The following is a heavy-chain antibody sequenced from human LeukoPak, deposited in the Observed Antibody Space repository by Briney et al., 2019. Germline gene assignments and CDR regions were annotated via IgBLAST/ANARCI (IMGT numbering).Heavy chain of an antibody. CDR1: GFTFSSHW. Sequence: GGSLRLSCAASGFTFSSHWMTWVRQAPGKGLEWVANIKKDGSEKYYADSVKGRFTIYRDGARNSVYLQMDILRAEDTAVYYCARGYSLSGYSYDYWGQGTLVTVSS. J-gene: IGHJ4*02. D-gene: IGHD3-3*01. V-gene: IGHV3-7*01. CDR3: ARGYSLSGYSYDY. CDR2: IKKDGSEK.